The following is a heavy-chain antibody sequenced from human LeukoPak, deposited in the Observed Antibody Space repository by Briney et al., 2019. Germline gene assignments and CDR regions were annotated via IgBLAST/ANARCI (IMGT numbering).Heavy chain of an antibody. CDR2: IHYSGST. Sequence: SETLSLTCTVSGGSISSSSYYWGWIRQPPGKGLEWIGIIHYSGSTYYNPSLKSRVTISVDTSKNQFSLKLSSVTAADTAVYYCARHPSGSSFDYWGQGTLVTVSS. CDR1: GGSISSSSYY. V-gene: IGHV4-39*01. CDR3: ARHPSGSSFDY. D-gene: IGHD1-26*01. J-gene: IGHJ4*02.